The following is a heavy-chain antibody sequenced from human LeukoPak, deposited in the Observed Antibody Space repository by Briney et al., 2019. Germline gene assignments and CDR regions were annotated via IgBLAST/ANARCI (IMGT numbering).Heavy chain of an antibody. V-gene: IGHV1-2*02. CDR2: INPNSGGT. J-gene: IGHJ3*02. CDR3: ARDLYYYDSSGGGPWDAFDI. CDR1: GYTFTGYY. Sequence: GASVKVSFKASGYTFTGYYMHWVRQAPGQGLEWMGWINPNSGGTNYAQKFQGRVTMTRDTSISTAYMELSRLRSDDTAVYYCARDLYYYDSSGGGPWDAFDIWGQGTMVTVSS. D-gene: IGHD3-22*01.